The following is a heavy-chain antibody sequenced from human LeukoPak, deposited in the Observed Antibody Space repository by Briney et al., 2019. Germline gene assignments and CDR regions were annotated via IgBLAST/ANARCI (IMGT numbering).Heavy chain of an antibody. V-gene: IGHV4-34*01. CDR3: ARSGNFNYDFWSGYPYYFDY. D-gene: IGHD3-3*01. CDR2: INHSGST. Sequence: SETLSLTCAVYGGSFSGYYWSWIRQPPGKGLEWIGEINHSGSTNYNPSLKSRVTISVDTSKNQFSLKLSSVTAADTAVYYCARSGNFNYDFWSGYPYYFDYWGQGTLVTVSS. J-gene: IGHJ4*02. CDR1: GGSFSGYY.